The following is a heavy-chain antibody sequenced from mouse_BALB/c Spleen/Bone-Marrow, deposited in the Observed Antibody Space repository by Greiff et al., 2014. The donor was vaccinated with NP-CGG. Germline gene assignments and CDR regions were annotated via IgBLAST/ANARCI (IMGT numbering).Heavy chain of an antibody. Sequence: QVQLKQSAAELARPGASVKMSCKASGYTFSTYTMHWAKQRPGQGLEWIGYINPSSGYTEYNQKFKDKTTLTADKSSGTAYMQLSSLTSEDSAVYYCARKVDGSYGPLFAYWGQGTLVTVSA. CDR3: ARKVDGSYGPLFAY. CDR2: INPSSGYT. J-gene: IGHJ3*01. D-gene: IGHD1-1*02. V-gene: IGHV1-4*02. CDR1: GYTFSTYT.